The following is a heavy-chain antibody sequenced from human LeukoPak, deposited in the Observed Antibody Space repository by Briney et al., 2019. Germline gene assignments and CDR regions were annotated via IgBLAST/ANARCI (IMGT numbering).Heavy chain of an antibody. V-gene: IGHV3-23*01. CDR2: ISPSGSIL. J-gene: IGHJ4*02. CDR1: GFTFPRHG. D-gene: IGHD6-19*01. Sequence: GGSLRLSCAASGFTFPRHGINWVRQAPGKGLEWVSGISPSGSILYYADSVKGRFTISRDNSKNTVSLQMNSLRAEDTALYYCAKVGGYSSGLTALDYWGQGTLVTVSS. CDR3: AKVGGYSSGLTALDY.